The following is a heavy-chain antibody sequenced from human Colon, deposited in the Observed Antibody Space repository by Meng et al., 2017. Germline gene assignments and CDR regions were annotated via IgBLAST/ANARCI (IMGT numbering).Heavy chain of an antibody. CDR3: GKNVLYAWASSLYFDL. Sequence: VQVSGGGSVQAGDSERLSCAGSGFGWFFYGIYWDWKRQPQGMGLVVIRDSNHSGSYNDDPLLRSLVIITENTSKTLFLQMVSSVAAETAVYYYGKNVLYAWASSLYFDLWGRGTLVTVSS. D-gene: IGHD3-16*01. V-gene: IGHV4-34*01. CDR2: SNHSGSY. CDR1: GWFFYGIY. J-gene: IGHJ2*01.